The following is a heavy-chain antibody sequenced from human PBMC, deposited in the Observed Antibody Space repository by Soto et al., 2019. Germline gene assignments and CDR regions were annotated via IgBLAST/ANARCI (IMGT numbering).Heavy chain of an antibody. CDR1: GYTFSSYH. CDR2: ISAYNGNT. V-gene: IGHV1-18*01. J-gene: IGHJ4*02. CDR3: ARDLPPVDY. Sequence: QIQLVQSGAEVKKPGASVKVSCKASGYTFSSYHITWVRQAPGQGLEWMGWISAYNGNTNYAQNLQGRVTMTTDPSTSTAYMELRSLRSDYTAVYYCARDLPPVDYWGQGTLVTVSS.